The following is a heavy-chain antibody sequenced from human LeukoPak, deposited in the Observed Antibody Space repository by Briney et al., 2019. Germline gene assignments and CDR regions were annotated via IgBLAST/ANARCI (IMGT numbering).Heavy chain of an antibody. CDR1: GFTFSGYG. Sequence: GRSLRFSCAASGFTFSGYGMHWVRQAPDKGLEWVAVIWYDGNNKYYADSVKGRFTISRDNSKNTLYLQMNSLRAEDTAVYYCAKDWGYTTMVSYYFDYWGQGALVTVSS. CDR2: IWYDGNNK. D-gene: IGHD5-18*01. J-gene: IGHJ4*02. V-gene: IGHV3-33*06. CDR3: AKDWGYTTMVSYYFDY.